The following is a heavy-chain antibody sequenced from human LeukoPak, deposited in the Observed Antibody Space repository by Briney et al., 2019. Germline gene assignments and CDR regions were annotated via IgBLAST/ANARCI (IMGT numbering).Heavy chain of an antibody. CDR3: ARDLVLGD. J-gene: IGHJ4*02. D-gene: IGHD2-21*01. Sequence: SETLSLTCTVSGGSISSSSYYWGWIRQPPGRGLEWIGSIYYSGSTYYNQSLKSRVTISVNTSKNQFSLKLSSVTAADTAVYYCARDLVLGDWVQGTLVTVSS. CDR1: GGSISSSSYY. V-gene: IGHV4-39*07. CDR2: IYYSGST.